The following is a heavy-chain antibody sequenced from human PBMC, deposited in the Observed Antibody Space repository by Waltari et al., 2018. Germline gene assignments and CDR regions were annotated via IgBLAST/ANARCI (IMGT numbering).Heavy chain of an antibody. V-gene: IGHV1-2*02. Sequence: QVQLVQSGTAVEKPGASVKVSCLASGYRFTDSHLHWVRQTTGQGLEWLGGTKHKNGDTSYAHNFLGRVTMTRDTSINTVYMDLSGLRSDDTAVCYCARDPGPIVGAPDYWGQGTLVTVSS. CDR2: TKHKNGDT. CDR3: ARDPGPIVGAPDY. D-gene: IGHD1-26*01. CDR1: GYRFTDSH. J-gene: IGHJ4*02.